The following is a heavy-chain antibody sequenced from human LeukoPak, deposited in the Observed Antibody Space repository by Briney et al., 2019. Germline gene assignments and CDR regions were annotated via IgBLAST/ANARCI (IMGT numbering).Heavy chain of an antibody. CDR1: GFTFSSYW. J-gene: IGHJ4*02. CDR3: AKDGAYDSSGYYFGY. CDR2: ISRSGGST. D-gene: IGHD3-22*01. V-gene: IGHV3-23*01. Sequence: GGSLRLSCAASGFTFSSYWMSWVRQAPGKGLEWVSAISRSGGSTYYADSVKGRFTISRDNSKNTLYLQMNSLRAEDTAVYYCAKDGAYDSSGYYFGYWGQGTLVTVSS.